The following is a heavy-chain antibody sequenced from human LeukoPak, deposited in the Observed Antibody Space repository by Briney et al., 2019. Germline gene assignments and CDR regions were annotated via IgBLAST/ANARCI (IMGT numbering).Heavy chain of an antibody. J-gene: IGHJ4*02. CDR3: ARDHNWNFDY. D-gene: IGHD1-20*01. Sequence: GGTLRLSCAASGFTFSSYEMNWVRQAPGKGLEWASCISSSGSTIYYADSVKGRFTISRDNAKNSLYLQMNSLRADDTAVYYCARDHNWNFDYWGQGTLVTVSS. CDR1: GFTFSSYE. V-gene: IGHV3-48*03. CDR2: ISSSGSTI.